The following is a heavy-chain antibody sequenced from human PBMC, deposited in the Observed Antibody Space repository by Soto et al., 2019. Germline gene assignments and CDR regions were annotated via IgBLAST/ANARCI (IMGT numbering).Heavy chain of an antibody. Sequence: SETLSLTCAVSGYSISSRYYWGWIRQPPGKGLEWIGSIYHTGRTYYNPSLKSRVTISVDTSKNQFSLKLSSVTAADTAVYYCASSVGEYYDSSGFFWGQGTLVTVSS. CDR1: GYSISSRYY. CDR3: ASSVGEYYDSSGFF. D-gene: IGHD3-22*01. CDR2: IYHTGRT. J-gene: IGHJ4*02. V-gene: IGHV4-38-2*01.